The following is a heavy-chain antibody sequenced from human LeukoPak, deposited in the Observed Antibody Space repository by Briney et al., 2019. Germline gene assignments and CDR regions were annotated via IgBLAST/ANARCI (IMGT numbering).Heavy chain of an antibody. D-gene: IGHD2-15*01. CDR1: GFIFDDYG. V-gene: IGHV3-20*04. CDR3: ASGLGYCSGGTCHPEFDY. CDR2: INWNGGST. J-gene: IGHJ4*01. Sequence: PVGSLRLSCAASGFIFDDYGMSWVRQAPGKGLEWVSGINWNGGSTGYADSVKGRFTISRNNAKNSLYLQMNSLRAEDTAFYYCASGLGYCSGGTCHPEFDYWGHGTLVTVSS.